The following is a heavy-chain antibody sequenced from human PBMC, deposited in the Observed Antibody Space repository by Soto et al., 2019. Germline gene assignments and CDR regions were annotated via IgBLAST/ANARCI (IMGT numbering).Heavy chain of an antibody. CDR1: GFAFSSSW. Sequence: GGSLRLSCGASGFAFSSSWMYWVRQAPGKGLVWVSRITADGSDASYADSVKGRFTISRDNAKNTVYLEMNSLRAEDTAVYYCAAFVVVTAGNYWGQGALVTVSS. CDR2: ITADGSDA. J-gene: IGHJ4*02. CDR3: AAFVVVTAGNY. V-gene: IGHV3-74*01. D-gene: IGHD2-21*02.